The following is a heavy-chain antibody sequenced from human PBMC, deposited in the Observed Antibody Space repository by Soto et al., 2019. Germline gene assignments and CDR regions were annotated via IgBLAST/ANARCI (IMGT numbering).Heavy chain of an antibody. CDR3: ARTRGYSDYDLDY. CDR1: GFTFSSDA. D-gene: IGHD5-12*01. J-gene: IGHJ4*02. V-gene: IGHV3-23*01. Sequence: WGSLTLSCAASGFTFSSDAMTWVRQAQGKGLEWVLAISYSGVSTYYADSVKGRFTISRDSSENTLSLQMNSLRVDDTSVYYCARTRGYSDYDLDYWGQGTQVTVSS. CDR2: ISYSGVST.